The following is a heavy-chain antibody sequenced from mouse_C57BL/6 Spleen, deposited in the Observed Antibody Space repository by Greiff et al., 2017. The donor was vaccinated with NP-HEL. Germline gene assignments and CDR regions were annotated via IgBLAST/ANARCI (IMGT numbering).Heavy chain of an antibody. CDR3: ARAGSSYFFDY. J-gene: IGHJ2*01. Sequence: QVQLQQPGAELVKPGASVKLSCKASGYTFTSYWMQWVKQRPGQGLEWIGEIDPSDSYTNYNQKFKGKATLTVDTSSSTAYMQLSSLTSEDSAVYYYARAGSSYFFDYWGQGTTLTVSS. D-gene: IGHD1-1*01. CDR2: IDPSDSYT. V-gene: IGHV1-50*01. CDR1: GYTFTSYW.